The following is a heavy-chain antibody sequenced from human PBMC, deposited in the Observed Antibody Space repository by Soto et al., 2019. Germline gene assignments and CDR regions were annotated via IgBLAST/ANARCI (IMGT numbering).Heavy chain of an antibody. Sequence: GGSLRLSCAASGFTFSSYAMSWVRQAPGKGLEWVAVISYDGSNKYYADSVKGRFTISRDNSKNTLYLQMNSLRAEDTAVYYCANSITIFGVVIVSYYYGMDVWGQGTTVTVSS. D-gene: IGHD3-3*01. V-gene: IGHV3-30-3*01. CDR3: ANSITIFGVVIVSYYYGMDV. CDR1: GFTFSSYA. CDR2: ISYDGSNK. J-gene: IGHJ6*02.